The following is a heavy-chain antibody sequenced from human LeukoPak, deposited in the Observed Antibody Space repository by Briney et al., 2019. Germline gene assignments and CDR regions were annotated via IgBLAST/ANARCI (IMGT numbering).Heavy chain of an antibody. D-gene: IGHD3-10*01. Sequence: GGSLRLSCAASGFTVSTDYMSWVRQAPGKGLEWVSVIYSGDVRYYADSVKGRFTISRDNSKNTLYLQMNSLRAEDTAVYYCGREVVYHSGSPRPYWGQGTLVTVSS. CDR3: GREVVYHSGSPRPY. CDR2: IYSGDVR. V-gene: IGHV3-66*02. J-gene: IGHJ4*02. CDR1: GFTVSTDY.